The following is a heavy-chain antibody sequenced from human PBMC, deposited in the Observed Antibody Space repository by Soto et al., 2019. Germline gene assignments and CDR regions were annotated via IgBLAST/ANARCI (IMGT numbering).Heavy chain of an antibody. CDR1: GGTFSSYA. J-gene: IGHJ6*02. Sequence: SVKVSCKASGGTFSSYAISWVRQAPGQGLEWMGGIIPIFGTANYAQKFQGRVTITADESTSTAYMELSSLRSEDTAVYYCARDKVEMATIYYYYGMDVWGQGTTVTVSS. CDR3: ARDKVEMATIYYYYGMDV. V-gene: IGHV1-69*13. CDR2: IIPIFGTA. D-gene: IGHD5-12*01.